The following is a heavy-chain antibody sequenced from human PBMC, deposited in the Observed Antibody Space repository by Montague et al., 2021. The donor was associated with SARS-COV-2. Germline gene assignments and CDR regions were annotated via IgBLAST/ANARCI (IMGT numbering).Heavy chain of an antibody. J-gene: IGHJ4*01. D-gene: IGHD2/OR15-2a*01. CDR3: TRARSKAIDY. Sequence: SETLSLTCAVSGGSMTRSWWTWVRQPPGQRLQWIGEIFHDGTSRSNYNPALKSRVTISIDTSKNQFFLRLSSVTAADTALYFCTRARSKAIDYWGQGALVTASS. V-gene: IGHV4-4*02. CDR1: GGSMTRSW. CDR2: IFHDGTS.